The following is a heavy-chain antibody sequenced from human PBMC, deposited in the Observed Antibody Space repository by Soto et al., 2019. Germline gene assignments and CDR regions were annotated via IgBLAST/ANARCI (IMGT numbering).Heavy chain of an antibody. CDR1: GFTFSNYW. D-gene: IGHD3-10*01. J-gene: IGHJ4*02. CDR3: VRLLDVDY. Sequence: EMQLVESGGGLVQPGGSLRLSCAASGFTFSNYWMHWVRQAPGKGLVWISRINRDGTTSEYADSVKGRFTISRDNAKNVVYLQMNSLRAEYTAIYYCVRLLDVDYWGQGTLVTVSS. CDR2: INRDGTTS. V-gene: IGHV3-74*03.